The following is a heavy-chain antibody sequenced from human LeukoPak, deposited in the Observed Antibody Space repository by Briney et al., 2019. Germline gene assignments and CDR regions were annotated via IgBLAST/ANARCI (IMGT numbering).Heavy chain of an antibody. CDR3: ARGLMMAVAGRGEFHY. J-gene: IGHJ4*02. V-gene: IGHV4-59*01. Sequence: SETLSLTCTVSGGSISSYYWSWIRQPPGKGLEWVGYIYYSGSTNYNPSLKSRVTISVDTSKNQFSLKLSSVTAADTAVYYCARGLMMAVAGRGEFHYWGEGTLVTVSS. CDR2: IYYSGST. D-gene: IGHD6-13*01. CDR1: GGSISSYY.